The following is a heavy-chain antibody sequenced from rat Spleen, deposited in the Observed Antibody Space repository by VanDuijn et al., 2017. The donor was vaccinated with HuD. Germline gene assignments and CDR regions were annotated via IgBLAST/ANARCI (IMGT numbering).Heavy chain of an antibody. Sequence: EVQLAETGGGLVQPGRSLKLSCVASGFTFSRYWMYWVRQAPGKGLEWVSSINTDGGGTYYPDSVKGRFTISRDNAENTVYLQMNSLRSEDTATYYCAREGIVGFFDYWGQGVMVTVSS. V-gene: IGHV5-58*01. CDR2: INTDGGGT. J-gene: IGHJ2*01. CDR3: AREGIVGFFDY. D-gene: IGHD1-11*01. CDR1: GFTFSRYW.